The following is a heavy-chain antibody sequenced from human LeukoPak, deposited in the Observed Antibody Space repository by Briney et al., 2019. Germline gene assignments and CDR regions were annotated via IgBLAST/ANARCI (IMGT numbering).Heavy chain of an antibody. CDR2: IKSKTDGGTT. D-gene: IGHD2-21*02. Sequence: GGSLRLSCSASGFTFSNAWMSCVRQAPGKGLELVGRIKSKTDGGTTDYAAPVKGRFTISRDDSKNTLYLQMNSLKTEHPAVYYCTYVVVTAIYSFDYWGQGTLVTVSS. J-gene: IGHJ4*02. CDR1: GFTFSNAW. V-gene: IGHV3-15*01. CDR3: TYVVVTAIYSFDY.